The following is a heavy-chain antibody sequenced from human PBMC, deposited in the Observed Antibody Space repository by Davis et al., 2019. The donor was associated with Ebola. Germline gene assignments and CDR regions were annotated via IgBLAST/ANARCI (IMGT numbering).Heavy chain of an antibody. Sequence: GESLKISCAASGFTFSSYSMNWLRQAPGKGLEWVSSISSSSSYIYYADAVKGRFTISRDNAKNSLYLQMNSLRAEDTAVYYCARSRFGQAFWSGLHNWFDPWGQGTLVTVSS. D-gene: IGHD3-3*01. CDR3: ARSRFGQAFWSGLHNWFDP. CDR2: ISSSSSYI. CDR1: GFTFSSYS. V-gene: IGHV3-21*01. J-gene: IGHJ5*02.